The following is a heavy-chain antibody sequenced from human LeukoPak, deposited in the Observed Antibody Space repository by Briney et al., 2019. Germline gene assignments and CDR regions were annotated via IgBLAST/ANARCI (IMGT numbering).Heavy chain of an antibody. CDR2: IKSKTDGATT. CDR3: TTFQTGTLDY. J-gene: IGHJ4*02. V-gene: IGHV3-15*01. D-gene: IGHD1-7*01. CDR1: GFTFSNAW. Sequence: KPGGSLRLSCAASGFTFSNAWRSWVRQAPGKGLGWVGRIKSKTDGATTDYAAPVKGRFTISRDDSKNTLYLQMNSLKTEDTAVYYCTTFQTGTLDYWGQGTLVTVSS.